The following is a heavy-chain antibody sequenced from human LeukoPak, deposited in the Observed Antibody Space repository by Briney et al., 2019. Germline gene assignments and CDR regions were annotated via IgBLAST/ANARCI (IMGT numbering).Heavy chain of an antibody. CDR1: GFTFSGYG. CDR3: AKDGSRLEGLPIDY. CDR2: IRYDGSNK. J-gene: IGHJ4*02. D-gene: IGHD3/OR15-3a*01. Sequence: PGGPLRLSCAASGFTFSGYGMHWVRQAPGKGLEWVAFIRYDGSNKYYADSVKGRFTISRDNSKNTLYLQMNSLRAEDTAVYYCAKDGSRLEGLPIDYWGQGTLVTVSS. V-gene: IGHV3-30*02.